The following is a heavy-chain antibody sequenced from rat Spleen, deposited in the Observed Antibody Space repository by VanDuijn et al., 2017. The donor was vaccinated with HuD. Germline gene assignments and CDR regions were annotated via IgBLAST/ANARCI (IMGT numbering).Heavy chain of an antibody. CDR3: TTDKDWDSSSYVMDA. CDR2: ISYDGGST. D-gene: IGHD1-2*01. Sequence: EVQLVESGGGLVQPGRSMKLSCAASGFTFSNYGMAWVRQAPKKGLEWVAYISYDGGSTYYRDSVKGRFTISRDNAKSTLYLQMDSLRSEDTATYYCTTDKDWDSSSYVMDAWGQGASVTVSS. CDR1: GFTFSNYG. V-gene: IGHV5-20*01. J-gene: IGHJ4*01.